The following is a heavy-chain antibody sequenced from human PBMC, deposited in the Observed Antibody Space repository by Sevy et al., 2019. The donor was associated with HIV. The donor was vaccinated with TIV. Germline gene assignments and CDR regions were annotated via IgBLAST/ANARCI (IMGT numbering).Heavy chain of an antibody. CDR2: IKSKTDGGTT. CDR1: GFTFSNAW. Sequence: GGSLRLSCAASGFTFSNAWMSWVRQAPGKGLEWVGRIKSKTDGGTTDYAAPVKGRFTISRDDSKNTLYLQMNSLKTEDTAVYYCTTPPYDFWSGPDYWGQGTLVTVSS. CDR3: TTPPYDFWSGPDY. J-gene: IGHJ4*02. V-gene: IGHV3-15*01. D-gene: IGHD3-3*01.